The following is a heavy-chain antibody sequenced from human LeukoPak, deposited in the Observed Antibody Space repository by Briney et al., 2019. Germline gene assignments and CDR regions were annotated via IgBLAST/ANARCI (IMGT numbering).Heavy chain of an antibody. V-gene: IGHV4-34*01. CDR3: ARVGIAAAGPGFDP. CDR2: IKHSGST. CDR1: GGSFSGYY. J-gene: IGHJ5*02. Sequence: WETLSLTCAVYGGSFSGYYWSWIRLPPGKGLEWIGEIKHSGSTSYNPSLQSRVTISVDTSKNQFSLKLSSVTAADTAVYYCARVGIAAAGPGFDPWGQGTLVTVSS. D-gene: IGHD6-13*01.